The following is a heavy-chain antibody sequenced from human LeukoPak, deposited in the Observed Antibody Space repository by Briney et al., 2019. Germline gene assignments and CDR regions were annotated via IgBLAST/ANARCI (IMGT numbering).Heavy chain of an antibody. Sequence: TGGSLRLSCAASGFTFSSYGMHWVRQAPGKGLEWVAFIRYDGSNKYYADSVKGRFTISRDNSKNTLYLQMNSLRAEDTAVYYCASMPWIQLWATYPDDYWGQGTLVTVSS. CDR2: IRYDGSNK. V-gene: IGHV3-30*02. CDR3: ASMPWIQLWATYPDDY. D-gene: IGHD5-18*01. J-gene: IGHJ4*02. CDR1: GFTFSSYG.